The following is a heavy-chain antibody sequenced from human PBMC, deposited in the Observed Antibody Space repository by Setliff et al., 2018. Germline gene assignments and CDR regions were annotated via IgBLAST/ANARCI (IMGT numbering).Heavy chain of an antibody. J-gene: IGHJ4*02. V-gene: IGHV3-30*19. D-gene: IGHD6-6*01. Sequence: GGSLRLSCTASGLSYINDWVSWVRQAPGKGLEWVAVISYDGTYKNFVDSVKARFTISGDNSKDTLYLQMNSLRSEDTAVYYCARALPSIHIDYWGQGTLVTVSS. CDR2: ISYDGTYK. CDR1: GLSYINDW. CDR3: ARALPSIHIDY.